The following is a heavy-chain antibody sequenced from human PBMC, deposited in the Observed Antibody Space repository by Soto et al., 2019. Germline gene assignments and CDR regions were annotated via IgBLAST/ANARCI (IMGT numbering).Heavy chain of an antibody. D-gene: IGHD3-16*01. J-gene: IGHJ6*02. V-gene: IGHV5-51*01. CDR2: IYPGDSDT. Sequence: GESLKISCKGSGYKFTSYWIGWVRQMPGKGLEWMGMIYPGDSDTRYSPSFQGQVTISADKSISTAYLQWSSLKASDTAMYYCATRGTPPADYYYYYGTDVWGQGTTVTVSS. CDR1: GYKFTSYW. CDR3: ATRGTPPADYYYYYGTDV.